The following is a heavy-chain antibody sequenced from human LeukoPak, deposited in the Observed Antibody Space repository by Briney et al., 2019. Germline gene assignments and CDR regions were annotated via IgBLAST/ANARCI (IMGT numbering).Heavy chain of an antibody. CDR2: IYYSGST. J-gene: IGHJ4*01. Sequence: SETLSLTCTVSGGSISSYYWSWIRQPPGKGLEWIGDIYYSGSTNYTPSLKSRVTISVDTSKNQFSLQLSSVTAADTAVYYCARELYYYGSGSHFDYWGQGTLVTVSS. CDR3: ARELYYYGSGSHFDY. CDR1: GGSISSYY. D-gene: IGHD3-10*01. V-gene: IGHV4-59*01.